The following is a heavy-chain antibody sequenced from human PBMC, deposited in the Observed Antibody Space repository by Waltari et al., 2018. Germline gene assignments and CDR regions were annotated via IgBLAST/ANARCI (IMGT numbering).Heavy chain of an antibody. Sequence: EVQLVESGGGLVKPGGSLRLSCAASGFTFSSYSMNWVRQAPGKGLEWVSSISSSSSYIYYADSVKGRFTISRDNAKNSLYLQMNSLRAEDTAVYYCAKDFDSSSSLSPLDYWGQGTLVTVSS. V-gene: IGHV3-21*01. J-gene: IGHJ4*02. CDR1: GFTFSSYS. CDR3: AKDFDSSSSLSPLDY. CDR2: ISSSSSYI. D-gene: IGHD6-6*01.